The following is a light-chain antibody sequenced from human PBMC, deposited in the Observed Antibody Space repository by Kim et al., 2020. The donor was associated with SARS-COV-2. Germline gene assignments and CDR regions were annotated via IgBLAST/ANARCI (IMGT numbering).Light chain of an antibody. Sequence: EIVLTQSPATLSLSPGERATLSCRASQSFSSYLAWYQQKPGQAPRLLIYDASNRATGIPARFSGSGSGTDFTLTISSLEPEDFAVYYCQQRSNWPLTFGGGTKLEI. CDR2: DAS. J-gene: IGKJ4*01. V-gene: IGKV3-11*01. CDR1: QSFSSY. CDR3: QQRSNWPLT.